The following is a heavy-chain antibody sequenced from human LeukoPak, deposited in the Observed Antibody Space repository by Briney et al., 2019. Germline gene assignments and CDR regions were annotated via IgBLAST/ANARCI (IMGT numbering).Heavy chain of an antibody. J-gene: IGHJ5*02. CDR3: AKDVGSGGARWFDR. Sequence: GGSLRLSCAASGFTFGNYAMRWVRQAPGQGLECVSAISGSGAYTNYADSVKGRFPISRDNSKNTLYLQMNSLKAEDTAIYYCAKDVGSGGARWFDRWGQGTLVTVSS. CDR1: GFTFGNYA. CDR2: ISGSGAYT. D-gene: IGHD2-15*01. V-gene: IGHV3-23*01.